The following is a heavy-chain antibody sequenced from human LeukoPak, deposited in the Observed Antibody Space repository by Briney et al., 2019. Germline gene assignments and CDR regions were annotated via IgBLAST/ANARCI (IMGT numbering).Heavy chain of an antibody. D-gene: IGHD2-15*01. V-gene: IGHV3-21*01. J-gene: IGHJ3*02. CDR1: GFTFSSYS. CDR3: ARDGPIVVVVADEAFDI. Sequence: GGSLRLSCAASGFTFSSYSMNWVRQAPGKELEWVSSISSSSSYIYYADSVKGRFTISRDNAKNSLYLQMNSLRAEDTAVYYCARDGPIVVVVADEAFDIWGQGTMVTVSS. CDR2: ISSSSSYI.